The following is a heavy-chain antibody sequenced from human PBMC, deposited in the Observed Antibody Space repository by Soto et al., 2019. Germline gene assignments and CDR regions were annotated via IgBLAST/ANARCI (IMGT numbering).Heavy chain of an antibody. J-gene: IGHJ6*02. CDR2: INPNSGGT. D-gene: IGHD3-10*01. CDR3: AREGYYGSGSYYLPAGYYYYGMDV. CDR1: GYTFTGYY. Sequence: ASVKVSCKASGYTFTGYYMHWVRQAPGQGLEWMGWINPNSGGTNYAQKFQGRVTMTRDTSISTAYMELSRLRSDDTAVYYCAREGYYGSGSYYLPAGYYYYGMDVWGQGTTVTVSS. V-gene: IGHV1-2*02.